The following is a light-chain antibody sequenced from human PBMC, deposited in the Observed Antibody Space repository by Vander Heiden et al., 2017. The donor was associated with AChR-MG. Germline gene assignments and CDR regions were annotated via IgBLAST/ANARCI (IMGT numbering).Light chain of an antibody. CDR3: QQYGSAPLT. Sequence: EIVLTQSAGTRYLSTGERATLSYRASQSVRRRFLAWYQPKPGKVPTPLIHCASCRATGTTDRLSGRRSGTYCSLNNSRVEPEYCALYYCQQYGSAPLTFGRGTKVEIK. CDR2: CAS. J-gene: IGKJ4*01. CDR1: QSVRRRF. V-gene: IGKV3-20*01.